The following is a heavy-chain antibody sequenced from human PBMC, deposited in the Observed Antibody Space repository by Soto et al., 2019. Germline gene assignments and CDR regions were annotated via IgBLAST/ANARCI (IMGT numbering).Heavy chain of an antibody. Sequence: SETLSLTCTVSGGSISSSSYYWGWIRQPPGKGLEWIGSIYYSGSTYYNPSLKSRVTISVDTSKNQFSLKLSSVTAADTAVYYCARRVGQWLVLYFDYWGQGTLVTVS. CDR3: ARRVGQWLVLYFDY. CDR1: GGSISSSSYY. J-gene: IGHJ4*02. CDR2: IYYSGST. D-gene: IGHD6-19*01. V-gene: IGHV4-39*01.